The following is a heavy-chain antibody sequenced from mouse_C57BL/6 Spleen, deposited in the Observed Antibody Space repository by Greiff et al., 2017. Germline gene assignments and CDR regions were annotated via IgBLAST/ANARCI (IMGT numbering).Heavy chain of an antibody. V-gene: IGHV3-6*01. CDR2: ISYDGSN. D-gene: IGHD2-2*01. Sequence: EVKLMESGPGLVKPSQSLSLTCSVTGYSITSGYYWNWIRQFPGNKLEWMGYISYDGSNNYNPSLKNRISSTRDTSKNQFFLKLNSVTTEDTATYYCARDRSGYPFGYWGQGTTLTVSS. CDR3: ARDRSGYPFGY. J-gene: IGHJ2*01. CDR1: GYSITSGYY.